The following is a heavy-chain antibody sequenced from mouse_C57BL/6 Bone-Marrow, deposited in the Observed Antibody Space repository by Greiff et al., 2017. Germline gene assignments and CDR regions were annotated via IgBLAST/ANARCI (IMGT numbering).Heavy chain of an antibody. CDR2: INYDGSST. J-gene: IGHJ2*01. Sequence: DVKLVESEGGLVQPGSSMKLSCTASGFTFSDYYMAWVRQVPEKGLEWVANINYDGSSTYYLDSLKSRFIISRDNAKNILYLQMSSLKSEDTATYYCARKGDWDDYVDYWGQGTTLTVSS. CDR1: GFTFSDYY. D-gene: IGHD4-1*01. V-gene: IGHV5-16*01. CDR3: ARKGDWDDYVDY.